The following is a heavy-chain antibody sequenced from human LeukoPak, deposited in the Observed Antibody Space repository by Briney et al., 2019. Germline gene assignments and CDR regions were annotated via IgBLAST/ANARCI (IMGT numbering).Heavy chain of an antibody. CDR3: ARHGYDTGNYLAHFDF. V-gene: IGHV4-59*08. D-gene: IGHD4-11*01. CDR2: ISYSGHT. CDR1: SGSISSYY. Sequence: SETLSLTCTVSSGSISSYYWSWIRQPPGKGVEWIAYISYSGHTNSNASLKSRVTISVDTSKNQISLKLSSVTAADTAVYYCARHGYDTGNYLAHFDFWGQGTLVTVSS. J-gene: IGHJ4*02.